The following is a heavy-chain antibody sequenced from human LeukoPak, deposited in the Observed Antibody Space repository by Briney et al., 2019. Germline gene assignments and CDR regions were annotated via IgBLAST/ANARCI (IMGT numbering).Heavy chain of an antibody. CDR2: IYSGGST. J-gene: IGHJ4*02. V-gene: IGHV3-53*01. CDR1: GFTVSSNY. Sequence: GGPLRLSCAASGFTVSSNYMSWVRQAPGKGLEWVSVIYSGGSTYYADSVKGRFTISRDNSKNTLYLQMNSLRAEDTAVYYCAKRSSGYPDYWGQGTLVTVSS. D-gene: IGHD6-19*01. CDR3: AKRSSGYPDY.